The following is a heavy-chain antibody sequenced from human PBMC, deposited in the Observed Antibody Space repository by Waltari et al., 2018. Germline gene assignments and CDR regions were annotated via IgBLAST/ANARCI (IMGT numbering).Heavy chain of an antibody. CDR2: ISSSSSYI. Sequence: EVQLVESGGGLVKPGGSLRLSFTASGFTFNTYSMNWVRQAPGKGLEWVSSISSSSSYIYYSDSVKGRFTISRDNARNSLYLQMNSLRAEDTAVYYCARNKVELDYWGQGTLVTVSS. D-gene: IGHD1-7*01. V-gene: IGHV3-21*02. CDR1: GFTFNTYS. CDR3: ARNKVELDY. J-gene: IGHJ4*02.